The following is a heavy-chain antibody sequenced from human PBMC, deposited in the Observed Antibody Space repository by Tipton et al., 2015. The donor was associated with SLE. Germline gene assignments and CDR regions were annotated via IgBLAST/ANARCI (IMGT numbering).Heavy chain of an antibody. V-gene: IGHV4-61*02. Sequence: TLSLTCTVSGDSITSGYYYWTWIRQPAGEGLEWIGRFYTRGSTNYNPALKSRVTISVDTSKNQFNLKLRSVTVVDTAMYYCAREHISSLRDAFEVWGQGPMVTVS. CDR2: FYTRGST. CDR1: GDSITSGYYY. J-gene: IGHJ3*01. CDR3: AREHISSLRDAFEV. D-gene: IGHD2-15*01.